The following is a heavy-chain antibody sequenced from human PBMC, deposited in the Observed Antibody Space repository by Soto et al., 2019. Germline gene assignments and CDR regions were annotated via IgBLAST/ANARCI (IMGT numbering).Heavy chain of an antibody. CDR3: TTRIVPAAVHY. CDR1: GFTFSNAW. CDR2: IKSKTDGGTT. J-gene: IGHJ4*02. Sequence: LSLTCAASGFTFSNAWMSWVRQAPGKGLEWVGRIKSKTDGGTTDYAAPVKGRFTISRDDSKNTLYLQMNSLKTEDTAVYYCTTRIVPAAVHYWGQGTLVTVSS. V-gene: IGHV3-15*01. D-gene: IGHD2-2*02.